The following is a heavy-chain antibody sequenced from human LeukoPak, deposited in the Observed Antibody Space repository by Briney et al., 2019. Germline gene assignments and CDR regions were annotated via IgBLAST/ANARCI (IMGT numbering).Heavy chain of an antibody. CDR1: GFTFSSHS. CDR2: ISSSSSTI. V-gene: IGHV3-48*01. CDR3: ARGYCSGGSCYRRYYFDY. D-gene: IGHD2-15*01. Sequence: GGSLRLSCAASGFTFSSHSMNWVRQAPGKGLEWVSYISSSSSTIYYADSVKGRFTISRDNAKNSLYLQMNSLRAEDTAVYYCARGYCSGGSCYRRYYFDYWGQGTLVAVSS. J-gene: IGHJ4*02.